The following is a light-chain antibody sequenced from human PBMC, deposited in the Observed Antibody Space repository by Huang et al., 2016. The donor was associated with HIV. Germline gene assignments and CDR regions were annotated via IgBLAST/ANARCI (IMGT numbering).Light chain of an antibody. V-gene: IGKV1-39*01. Sequence: DIQMTQSPPSLSASVGDSVTIACRASQNVNTYLNWYQQKPGQAPRLLIFAASRLRSGVPSRFSGSGSGTEFTLTISSHQLEDFATYYCQQRFSTTITFGQGTRLDIK. CDR1: QNVNTY. J-gene: IGKJ5*01. CDR3: QQRFSTTIT. CDR2: AAS.